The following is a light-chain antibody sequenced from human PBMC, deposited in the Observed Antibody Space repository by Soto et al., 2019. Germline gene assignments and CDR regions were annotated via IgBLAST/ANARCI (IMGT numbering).Light chain of an antibody. CDR1: QSGSSN. V-gene: IGKV3-15*01. J-gene: IGKJ1*01. CDR2: DAS. Sequence: EIVFTQSPSSLSVFPGERATLSCRARQSGSSNLAWYQQTPGQAPRLLIYDASTRATGIPARFSGSAAAKEFTLTISSLQSEDFVLYYCQQYNKWRTFGQGTKVDIK. CDR3: QQYNKWRT.